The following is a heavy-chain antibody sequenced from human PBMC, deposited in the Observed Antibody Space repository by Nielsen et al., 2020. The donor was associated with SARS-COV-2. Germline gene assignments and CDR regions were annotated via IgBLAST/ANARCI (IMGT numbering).Heavy chain of an antibody. V-gene: IGHV4-61*08. J-gene: IGHJ6*02. Sequence: SETLSLTCTVSGGSISSDDYYWSWIRQPPGKGLEWIGYIYYSGSTNYNPSLKSRVTISVDTSKNQFSLKLSSVTAADTAVYYCARGGYCSGGSCYPYAYYYYGMDVWGQGTTVTVSS. D-gene: IGHD2-15*01. CDR3: ARGGYCSGGSCYPYAYYYYGMDV. CDR2: IYYSGST. CDR1: GGSISSDDYY.